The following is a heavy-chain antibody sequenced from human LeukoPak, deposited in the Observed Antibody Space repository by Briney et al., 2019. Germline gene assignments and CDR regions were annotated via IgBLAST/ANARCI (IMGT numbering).Heavy chain of an antibody. CDR2: ISYDGSNK. CDR1: GFTFSSYG. J-gene: IGHJ4*02. V-gene: IGHV3-30*18. CDR3: AKSPGPQDY. Sequence: GGSLRLSCAASGFTFSSYGMHWVRQAPGKGLEWVAVISYDGSNKYYADSVKGRFTISRDNSKNTLYLQMNSLRAEDTAVYYCAKSPGPQDYWGQGTLVTVSS.